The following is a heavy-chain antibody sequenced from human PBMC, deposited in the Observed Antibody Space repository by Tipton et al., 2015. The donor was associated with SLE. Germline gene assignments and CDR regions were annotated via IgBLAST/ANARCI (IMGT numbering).Heavy chain of an antibody. V-gene: IGHV4-59*11. CDR2: IYYSGTT. Sequence: TLSLTCTVSGGSISSHYWSWIRQPPGQGLEWIGYIYYSGTTNYNPSLKSRVTISVDTSKNQFSLKLSSVTAADTAVYYCARYCSGGSCYYAFDIWGQGTMVTVSS. J-gene: IGHJ3*02. CDR1: GGSISSHY. CDR3: ARYCSGGSCYYAFDI. D-gene: IGHD2-15*01.